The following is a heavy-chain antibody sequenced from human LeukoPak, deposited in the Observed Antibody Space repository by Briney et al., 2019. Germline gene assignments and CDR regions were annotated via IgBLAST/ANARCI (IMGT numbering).Heavy chain of an antibody. CDR1: GLTFSSYG. D-gene: IGHD6-19*01. Sequence: GGSLRLSCAASGLTFSSYGMSWVRQAPGKGLEWVSAISGSGGSTYYADSVKGRFTISRDNSKNTLYLQMNSLRAEDTAVYYCAKGKASGWYIVDYWGQGTLVTVSS. J-gene: IGHJ4*02. V-gene: IGHV3-23*01. CDR3: AKGKASGWYIVDY. CDR2: ISGSGGST.